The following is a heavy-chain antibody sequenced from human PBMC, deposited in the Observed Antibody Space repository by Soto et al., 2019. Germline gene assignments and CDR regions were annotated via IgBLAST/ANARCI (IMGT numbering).Heavy chain of an antibody. CDR1: GGSISSGDYY. V-gene: IGHV4-30-4*01. D-gene: IGHD6-19*01. CDR2: IYYSGST. J-gene: IGHJ5*02. CDR3: ARDGSGWYGWFDP. Sequence: QVQLQESGPGLVKPSQTLSLTCTVSGGSISSGDYYWSWIRQPPGKGLEWIGYIYYSGSTYYNPSLNSRVTISVDTSKNQFSLKLSSVTAADTAVYYCARDGSGWYGWFDPWGQGTLVTVSS.